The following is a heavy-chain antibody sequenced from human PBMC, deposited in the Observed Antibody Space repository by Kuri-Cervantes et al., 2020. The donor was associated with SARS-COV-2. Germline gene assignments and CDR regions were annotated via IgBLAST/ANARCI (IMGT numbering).Heavy chain of an antibody. D-gene: IGHD2-2*01. Sequence: GSLRLSCTVSGGSISSSSYYWGWIRQPPGKGLEWIGSIYYSGSTYYNPSLKSRVTISVDTSKNQFFLNVTSVTAADTAVYYCSRSRVPAAAALWGQGTMVTVSS. J-gene: IGHJ3*01. CDR3: SRSRVPAAAAL. V-gene: IGHV4-39*07. CDR2: IYYSGST. CDR1: GGSISSSSYY.